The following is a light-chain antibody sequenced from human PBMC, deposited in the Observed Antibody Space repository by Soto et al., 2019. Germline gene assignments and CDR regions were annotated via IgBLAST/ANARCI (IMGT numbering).Light chain of an antibody. J-gene: IGKJ2*01. CDR1: QSVGSH. CDR2: GAS. Sequence: EIVMTQSPATLSVSPGERATLSCRASQSVGSHLAWYQQRPGQAPRLLIYGASYRATGIPARFSGSGSGTDFTLIISSLQSEDFAVYYCQQYNSWPYTFGQGTKVDIK. CDR3: QQYNSWPYT. V-gene: IGKV3-15*01.